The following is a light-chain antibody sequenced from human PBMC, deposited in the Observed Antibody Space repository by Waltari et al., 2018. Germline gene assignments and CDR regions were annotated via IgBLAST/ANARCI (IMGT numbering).Light chain of an antibody. Sequence: SYELTQPPSVSVSPGQTARIPCSGDVLPKQYAYWYQQKPGQAPVLIISKDTERASGIPERFSGSTSGKTVTLTISGAQADDEADYYRQSAHSGSTHLLFGGGTKLTVL. V-gene: IGLV3-25*03. CDR3: QSAHSGSTHLL. J-gene: IGLJ2*01. CDR2: KDT. CDR1: VLPKQY.